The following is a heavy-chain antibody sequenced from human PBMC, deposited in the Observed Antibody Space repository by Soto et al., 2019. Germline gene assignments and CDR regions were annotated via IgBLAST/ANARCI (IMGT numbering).Heavy chain of an antibody. Sequence: SETLSLTCTVSGGSISSYYWSWIRQPPGKGLEWIGYIYYSGSTNYNPSLKSRVTISVDTSKNQFSLKLSSVTAADTAVYYCARSITIFGVDYNWFDPWGQGTLVTVSS. CDR2: IYYSGST. CDR1: GGSISSYY. J-gene: IGHJ5*02. CDR3: ARSITIFGVDYNWFDP. D-gene: IGHD3-3*01. V-gene: IGHV4-59*01.